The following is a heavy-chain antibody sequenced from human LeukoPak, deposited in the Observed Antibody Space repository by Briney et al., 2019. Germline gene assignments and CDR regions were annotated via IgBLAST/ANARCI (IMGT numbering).Heavy chain of an antibody. CDR1: GGTFSSYA. Sequence: SVKASCKASGGTFSSYAISWVRQAPGQGLEWMGGIIPIFGTANYAQKFQGRVTITADESTSTAYMELSSLRSEDTAVYYCALLPDSSGSQGDYRGQGTLVTVSS. CDR2: IIPIFGTA. D-gene: IGHD3-22*01. V-gene: IGHV1-69*01. J-gene: IGHJ4*02. CDR3: ALLPDSSGSQGDY.